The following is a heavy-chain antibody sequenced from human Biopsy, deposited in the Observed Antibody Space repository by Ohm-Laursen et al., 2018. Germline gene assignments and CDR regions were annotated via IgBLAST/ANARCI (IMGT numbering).Heavy chain of an antibody. Sequence: GTLSLTWAVYGGSFSGYYWSWIRQPPGKGLEWIGEINHRGSTNYNPSLKSRVTISVDTSKNQFSLKLRSVTAADTAVYYYARAVDYYDPYYYYGLDVWGQGTTVTVSS. CDR2: INHRGST. CDR1: GGSFSGYY. D-gene: IGHD3-16*01. CDR3: ARAVDYYDPYYYYGLDV. V-gene: IGHV4-34*01. J-gene: IGHJ6*02.